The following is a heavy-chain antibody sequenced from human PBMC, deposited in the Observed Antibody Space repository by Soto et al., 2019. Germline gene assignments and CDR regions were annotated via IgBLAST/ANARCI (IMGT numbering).Heavy chain of an antibody. CDR2: IWHDGNNK. J-gene: IGHJ6*02. V-gene: IGHV3-33*01. Sequence: QVQLVESGGGVVQPGRSLRLSCAASGFTFSNYGMHWVRQAPGKGLEWVAIIWHDGNNKYYADSVRGRFIISRDNSKSRLYLQMKRLRAEDTAVYYCARELVGASDSYGLDVWGQGTPVTVS. CDR3: ARELVGASDSYGLDV. CDR1: GFTFSNYG. D-gene: IGHD1-26*01.